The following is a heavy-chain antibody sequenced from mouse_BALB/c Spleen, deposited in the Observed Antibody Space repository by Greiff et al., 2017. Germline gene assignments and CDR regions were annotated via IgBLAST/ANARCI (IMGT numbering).Heavy chain of an antibody. Sequence: EVKLVESGGGLVKPGGSLKLSCAASGFTFSSYAMSWVRQTPEKRLEWVASISSGGSTYYPDSVKGRFTISRDNARNILYLQMSSLRSEDTAMYYCARLYGNYAMDYWGQGTSVTVSS. V-gene: IGHV5-6-5*01. CDR2: ISSGGST. CDR1: GFTFSSYA. D-gene: IGHD2-10*02. CDR3: ARLYGNYAMDY. J-gene: IGHJ4*01.